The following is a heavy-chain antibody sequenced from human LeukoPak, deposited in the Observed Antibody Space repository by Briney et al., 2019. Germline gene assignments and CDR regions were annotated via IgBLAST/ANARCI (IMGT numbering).Heavy chain of an antibody. CDR2: IKQDGSTK. CDR3: TRDTIGSLDY. V-gene: IGHV3-7*01. CDR1: GFTFANSW. Sequence: PRGSLRLSCAASGFTFANSWMAWVRQAPGQGLEWVANIKQDGSTKHYADSLKGRFTISRDNPKNALFLQMNNLRADDTAIYYCTRDTIGSLDYWGQGILVTVAS. D-gene: IGHD1-26*01. J-gene: IGHJ4*02.